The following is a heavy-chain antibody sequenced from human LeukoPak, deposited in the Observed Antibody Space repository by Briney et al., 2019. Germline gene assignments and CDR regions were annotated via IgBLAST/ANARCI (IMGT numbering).Heavy chain of an antibody. D-gene: IGHD5-18*01. CDR1: GFTFSSYG. CDR2: IWYDGSNK. V-gene: IGHV3-33*06. J-gene: IGHJ3*02. Sequence: GGSLRLSCAASGFTFSSYGMHWVRQAPGKGLEWVAVIWYDGSNKYYADSVKGRFTISRDNSKNTLYLQMNSLRAEDTVVYYCAKLVDTAMVEDAFDIWGQGTMVTVSS. CDR3: AKLVDTAMVEDAFDI.